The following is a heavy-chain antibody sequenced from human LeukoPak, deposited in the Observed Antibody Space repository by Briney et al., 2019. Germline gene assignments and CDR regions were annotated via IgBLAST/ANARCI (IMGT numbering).Heavy chain of an antibody. CDR3: AKSSSWYRLEY. V-gene: IGHV3-23*01. CDR2: ISGSGDTT. CDR1: GFTFSSYA. Sequence: PGGSLRLSCAASGFTFSSYAMSWVRQAPGKELEWVSAISGSGDTTYYADSVRGRFAISRDNSKNTLYLQMNSLRAEDTAVYYCAKSSSWYRLEYWGQGTLVTVSA. J-gene: IGHJ4*02. D-gene: IGHD6-13*01.